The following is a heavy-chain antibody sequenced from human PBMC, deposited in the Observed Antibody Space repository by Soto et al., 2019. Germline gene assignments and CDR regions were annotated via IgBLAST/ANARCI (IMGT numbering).Heavy chain of an antibody. Sequence: QLQLQESGSGLVKPSQTLSLTCGVSGGSISSGGYSWSWIRQPPGKSLEWIGYIYHSGSTYYNPSLKSRVTISLDRSKYHFSLKLRSVNAEETAVYYCARVPGPWGQGTLVTVSS. CDR1: GGSISSGGYS. J-gene: IGHJ4*02. CDR2: IYHSGST. D-gene: IGHD7-27*01. V-gene: IGHV4-30-2*01. CDR3: ARVPGP.